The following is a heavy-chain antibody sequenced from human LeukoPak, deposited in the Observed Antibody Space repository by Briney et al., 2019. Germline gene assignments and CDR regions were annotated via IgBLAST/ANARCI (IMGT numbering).Heavy chain of an antibody. Sequence: GGSLRLSCAASGSTFSNYSMNWVRQAPGKGLEWVSYISSSGSTIYYADSVKGRFTISRDNAKNSLYLQMNSLRAEDTAVYYCAELGITMIGGVWGKGTTVTTSS. D-gene: IGHD3-10*02. J-gene: IGHJ6*04. V-gene: IGHV3-48*04. CDR2: ISSSGSTI. CDR3: AELGITMIGGV. CDR1: GSTFSNYS.